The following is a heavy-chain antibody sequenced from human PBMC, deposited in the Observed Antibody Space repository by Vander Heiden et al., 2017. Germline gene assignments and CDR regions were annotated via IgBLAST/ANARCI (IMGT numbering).Heavy chain of an antibody. CDR3: TTAIHLRYYGSGSLDY. V-gene: IGHV3-15*01. Sequence: EVQLVESGGGLVTPGGSLRLSCAASRFTFRNAWVSWVRQAQGKELEWGGRIKSKTDGGTTDYAAPVKGRFTISRDDSKNTLYLQMNSLKTEDTAVYYCTTAIHLRYYGSGSLDYWGQGTLVTVSS. J-gene: IGHJ4*02. D-gene: IGHD3-10*01. CDR2: IKSKTDGGTT. CDR1: RFTFRNAW.